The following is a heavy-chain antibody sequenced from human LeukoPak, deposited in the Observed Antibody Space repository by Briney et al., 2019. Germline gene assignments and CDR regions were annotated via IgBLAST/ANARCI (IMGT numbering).Heavy chain of an antibody. J-gene: IGHJ4*02. V-gene: IGHV3-30*02. CDR1: GFTFSNYN. Sequence: GGSLRHSCAASGFTFSNYNIHWVRQAPGKGLEWVALLRYDGSDKYYADSVKGRFTISRDNSKNTLYLQMISLGPEDTAVYYCAKDGFDYWGQGTLVTVSS. CDR2: LRYDGSDK. CDR3: AKDGFDY.